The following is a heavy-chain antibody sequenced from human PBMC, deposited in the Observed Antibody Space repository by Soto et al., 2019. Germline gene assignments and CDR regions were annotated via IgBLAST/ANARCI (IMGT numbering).Heavy chain of an antibody. CDR3: ANRHHSSGWSY. V-gene: IGHV3-23*01. CDR1: GFTFSSYA. D-gene: IGHD6-19*01. CDR2: ISGSGGST. J-gene: IGHJ4*02. Sequence: EVQLLESGGGLVQPGGSLRLSCAASGFTFSSYAMSWVRQAPGKGLEWVSAISGSGGSTYYADSVKGRFTISRDNSKNTLYLQMNSLRAGDTAVYYCANRHHSSGWSYWGQGTLVTVSS.